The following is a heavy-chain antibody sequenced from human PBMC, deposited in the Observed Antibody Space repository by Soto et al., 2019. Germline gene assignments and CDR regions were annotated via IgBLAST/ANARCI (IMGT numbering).Heavy chain of an antibody. V-gene: IGHV4-31*03. CDR3: ARGYMTTVSPDY. J-gene: IGHJ4*02. CDR1: GGSISSGGYY. CDR2: IYYSGST. Sequence: QVQLQESGPGLVKPSQTLSLTCTVSGGSISSGGYYWSWIRQHPGKGLEWIGYIYYSGSTYYNPSLNSRVTRSVDTSKNQFSLKLSSVTAADTAVYYCARGYMTTVSPDYWGQGTLVTVSS. D-gene: IGHD4-4*01.